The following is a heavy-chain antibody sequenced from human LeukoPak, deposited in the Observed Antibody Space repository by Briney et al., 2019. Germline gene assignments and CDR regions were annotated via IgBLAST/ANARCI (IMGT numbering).Heavy chain of an antibody. CDR3: ARANDTLTGYFAFDI. CDR2: ITSSGSTI. D-gene: IGHD3-9*01. Sequence: PGGSLRLSCAASGFTLSDYYMSWIRQAPGKGLEWISYITSSGSTIYYADSVKGRFTISRGNAKNSLYLQMNSLRAEDTAVYYCARANDTLTGYFAFDIWGQGTMVTVSS. CDR1: GFTLSDYY. V-gene: IGHV3-11*01. J-gene: IGHJ3*02.